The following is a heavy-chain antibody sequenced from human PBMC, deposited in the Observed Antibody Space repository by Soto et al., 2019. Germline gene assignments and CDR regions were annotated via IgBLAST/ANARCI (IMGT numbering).Heavy chain of an antibody. CDR3: ARADWYFDL. CDR1: GGSISSGVYS. CDR2: IYHSGST. V-gene: IGHV4-30-2*01. Sequence: SETRSRTWAVSGGSISSGVYSWIWIRQPPGKGLEWIGYIYHSGSTYYNPSLKSRVTISVDRSKNQFSLKLSSVTAADTAVYYCARADWYFDLWGRGTLVTVSS. J-gene: IGHJ2*01.